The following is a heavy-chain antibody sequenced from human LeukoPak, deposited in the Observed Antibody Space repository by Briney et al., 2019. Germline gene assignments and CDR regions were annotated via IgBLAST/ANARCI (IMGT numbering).Heavy chain of an antibody. Sequence: PGGSPRLSCAASGFTFSSYAMSWVRQAPGKGLEWVSAISGSGGSTYYADSVKGRFTISRDNSKNTLYLQMNSLRAEDTAVYYCAKAQWLVPELDYWGQGTLVTVSS. D-gene: IGHD6-19*01. CDR3: AKAQWLVPELDY. J-gene: IGHJ4*02. V-gene: IGHV3-23*01. CDR1: GFTFSSYA. CDR2: ISGSGGST.